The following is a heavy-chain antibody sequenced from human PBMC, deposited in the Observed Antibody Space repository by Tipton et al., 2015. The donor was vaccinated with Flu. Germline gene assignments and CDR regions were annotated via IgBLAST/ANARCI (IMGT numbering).Heavy chain of an antibody. CDR3: AKASADAAGWGNYYFYGMDV. Sequence: SLRLSCAASGFTFSTYGMHWVRQAPGKGLEWVAVISHDGRIREYAESVKGRFTISRDNSKNLLYLQMSSLNTEDTALYYCAKASADAAGWGNYYFYGMDVWGPGTTVTVSS. J-gene: IGHJ6*02. D-gene: IGHD3-16*01. CDR2: ISHDGRIR. V-gene: IGHV3-30*18. CDR1: GFTFSTYG.